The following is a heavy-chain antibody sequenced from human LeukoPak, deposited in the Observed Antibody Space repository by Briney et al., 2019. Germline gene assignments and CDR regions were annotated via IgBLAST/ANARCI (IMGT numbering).Heavy chain of an antibody. CDR2: ISSSGSTI. CDR3: ARDRRTYYYDSKGFDI. D-gene: IGHD3-22*01. V-gene: IGHV3-11*01. Sequence: GGSLRLSCAASGFTFSDYYMSWIRQAPGKGLEWVSYISSSGSTIYYADSVKGRFTISRDNAKNSLYLQMNSLRAEDTAVYYCARDRRTYYYDSKGFDIWGQGTMVTVSS. CDR1: GFTFSDYY. J-gene: IGHJ3*02.